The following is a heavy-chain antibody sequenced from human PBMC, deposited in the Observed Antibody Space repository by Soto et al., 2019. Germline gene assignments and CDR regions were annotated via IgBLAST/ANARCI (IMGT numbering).Heavy chain of an antibody. D-gene: IGHD6-13*01. Sequence: EVQLVESGGGLVQPGGSLRLSCAASGFTVSTNYMSWVRQAPGKGLEWVSVIYSGGSTYYADSVKGRFTISRDNSKNTLYLQVNSLRAEDTAVYYCARRYSSSWYFDDWGQGTLVTVSS. CDR1: GFTVSTNY. CDR3: ARRYSSSWYFDD. V-gene: IGHV3-66*01. J-gene: IGHJ4*02. CDR2: IYSGGST.